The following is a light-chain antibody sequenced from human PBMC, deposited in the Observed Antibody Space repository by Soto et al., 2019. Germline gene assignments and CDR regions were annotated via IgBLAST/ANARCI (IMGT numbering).Light chain of an antibody. V-gene: IGKV1-13*02. J-gene: IGKJ5*01. Sequence: ILMTQSPSSLSASVGDRVTITCQASQDISNSLNWYQQKPGKAPKLLIYDASSLESGVPSRFSGSGSGTEFTLTISSLQPDDFATYYCQQYNSYPITFGQGTRLEIK. CDR2: DAS. CDR1: QDISNS. CDR3: QQYNSYPIT.